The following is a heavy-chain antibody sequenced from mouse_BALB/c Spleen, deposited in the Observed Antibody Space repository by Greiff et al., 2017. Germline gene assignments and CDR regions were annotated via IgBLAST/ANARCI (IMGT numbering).Heavy chain of an antibody. D-gene: IGHD1-2*01. Sequence: DVMLVESGGGLVQPGGSLKLSCAASGFTFSSYGMSWVRQTPDKRLELVATINSNGGSTYYPDSVKGRFTISRDNAKNTLYLQMSSLKSEDTAMYYCARDDYGPYYFDYWGQGTTLTVSS. V-gene: IGHV5-6-3*01. CDR3: ARDDYGPYYFDY. CDR2: INSNGGST. CDR1: GFTFSSYG. J-gene: IGHJ2*01.